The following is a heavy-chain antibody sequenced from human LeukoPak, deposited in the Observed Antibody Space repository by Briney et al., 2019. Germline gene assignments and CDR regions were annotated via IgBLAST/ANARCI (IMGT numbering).Heavy chain of an antibody. CDR1: GFTVSNNY. J-gene: IGHJ3*02. CDR2: SYSDSNT. Sequence: GGSLRLSCAASGFTVSNNYMSWVRQAPGKGLEWVSISYSDSNTNYADSVKGRFTISRDTSQNTLSLQMNSLRAEDTAVYYCVRKSRDFNAACDIWGQETGVSVS. CDR3: VRKSRDFNAACDI. V-gene: IGHV3-53*01.